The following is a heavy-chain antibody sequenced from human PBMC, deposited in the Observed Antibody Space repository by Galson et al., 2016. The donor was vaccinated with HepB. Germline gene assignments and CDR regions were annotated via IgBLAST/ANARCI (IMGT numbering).Heavy chain of an antibody. Sequence: SLRLSCAASGYTFSSYWMSWVRQAPGKGLEWVANIKRDGAEIYYIDSVGGRFTISRDNAKNMLFRQMNSLSAEDTAVYYCARGVFGSPISWGQGALVTVSS. D-gene: IGHD3-16*01. V-gene: IGHV3-7*02. J-gene: IGHJ4*02. CDR2: IKRDGAEI. CDR3: ARGVFGSPIS. CDR1: GYTFSSYW.